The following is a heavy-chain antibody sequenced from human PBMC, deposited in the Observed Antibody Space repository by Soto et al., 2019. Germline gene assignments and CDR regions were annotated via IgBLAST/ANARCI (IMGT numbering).Heavy chain of an antibody. CDR3: ARDKSDILDY. D-gene: IGHD3-9*01. Sequence: QVQLVESGGDVVQAGRSLGLACVAAGYIFNNHGMHWVRQAPGKGLEWVASIRYDGSLEYYSDSVKGRFTISRDNSKNTLYLHINSLRADDTAFYYCARDKSDILDYWGQGTLVTVSS. V-gene: IGHV3-33*01. CDR1: GYIFNNHG. J-gene: IGHJ4*02. CDR2: IRYDGSLE.